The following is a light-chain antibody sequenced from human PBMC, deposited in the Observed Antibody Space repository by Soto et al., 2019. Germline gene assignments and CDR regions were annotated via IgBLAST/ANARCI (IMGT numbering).Light chain of an antibody. CDR2: DVS. J-gene: IGLJ1*01. CDR1: SSDVGRHNA. V-gene: IGLV2-14*03. Sequence: QSALTQPASVSGSPGQSITISCYGTSSDVGRHNAVSWYQQHPGKVPQLMIYDVSIRPSGISDRLSASKSGNMASLTISGLQAEDEADYYCSSYRVGGSYVFGTGTKLTVL. CDR3: SSYRVGGSYV.